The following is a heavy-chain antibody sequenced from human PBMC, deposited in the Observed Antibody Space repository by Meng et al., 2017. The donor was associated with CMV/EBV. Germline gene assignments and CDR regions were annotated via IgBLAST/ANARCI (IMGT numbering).Heavy chain of an antibody. CDR3: AGGSGWDLFAY. V-gene: IGHV3-21*01. CDR2: IGSSSRYI. CDR1: GFTFSSYS. D-gene: IGHD6-19*01. Sequence: GESLKISCAASGFTFSSYSMNWVRQAPGKGLEWVSSIGSSSRYIYYADSVKGRFTISRDNAKNSLYMQMNSLRGEDTAVYYCAGGSGWDLFAYWGQGTLVTVSS. J-gene: IGHJ4*02.